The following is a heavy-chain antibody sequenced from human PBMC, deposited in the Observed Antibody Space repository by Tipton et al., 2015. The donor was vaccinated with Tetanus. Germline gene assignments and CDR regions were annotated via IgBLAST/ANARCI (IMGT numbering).Heavy chain of an antibody. D-gene: IGHD2-2*01. V-gene: IGHV1-8*02. CDR1: GYTFTSYG. J-gene: IGHJ6*02. Sequence: QSGAEVKKPGASVKVSCRASGYTFTSYGLNWVRKAAGRGFEWMGWLNPKRGSAAYAPRFQGRVTMTTNTSITTAFMEVASLTYEDTAVYYCASGSSIRHGLEVWGHGTSVTVSS. CDR3: ASGSSIRHGLEV. CDR2: LNPKRGSA.